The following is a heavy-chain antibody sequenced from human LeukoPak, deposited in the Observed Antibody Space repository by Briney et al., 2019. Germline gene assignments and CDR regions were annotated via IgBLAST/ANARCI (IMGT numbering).Heavy chain of an antibody. Sequence: PGGSLSLSCAASGFTFETYSMNWVRQAPGKGLEWVSSMSDSGTFLYYADSVKGRFTISRDNAKNSLHLQMNSLRADDTAIYYCVRDSEGYHSYYFDLWGQGTLVTVSS. D-gene: IGHD1-1*01. CDR2: MSDSGTFL. J-gene: IGHJ4*02. CDR3: VRDSEGYHSYYFDL. V-gene: IGHV3-21*06. CDR1: GFTFETYS.